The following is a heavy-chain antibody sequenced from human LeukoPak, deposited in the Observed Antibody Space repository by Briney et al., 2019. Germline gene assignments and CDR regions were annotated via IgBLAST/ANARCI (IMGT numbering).Heavy chain of an antibody. CDR2: IYHSGST. V-gene: IGHV4-38-2*01. CDR1: GYSISSGYY. J-gene: IGHJ5*02. D-gene: IGHD3-3*01. CDR3: AGGGGGFLEWLPYNWFDP. Sequence: SETLSLTCAVSGYSISSGYYWGWIRQPPGKGLEWIGSIYHSGSTYYNPSLKSRVTISVDTSKNQFSLKLSSAPAADTAVYYCAGGGGGFLEWLPYNWFDPWGQGTLVTVSS.